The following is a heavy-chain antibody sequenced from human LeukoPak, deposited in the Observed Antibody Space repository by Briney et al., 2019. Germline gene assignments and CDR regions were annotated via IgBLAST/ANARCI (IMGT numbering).Heavy chain of an antibody. CDR1: GYTFTDYY. CDR3: ARDPSRGSPDY. D-gene: IGHD1-26*01. Sequence: ASVKVSCKASGYTFTDYYMHWVRQAPGQGLEWMGWINPNSGGRNYAQTFQGRVTMTRDTSISTAYMELSRLRSDDTAVYYCARDPSRGSPDYWGQGTLVTVSS. J-gene: IGHJ4*02. CDR2: INPNSGGR. V-gene: IGHV1-2*02.